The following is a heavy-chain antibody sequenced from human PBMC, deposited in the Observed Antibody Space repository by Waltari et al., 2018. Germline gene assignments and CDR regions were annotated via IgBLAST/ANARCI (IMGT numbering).Heavy chain of an antibody. V-gene: IGHV4-4*07. D-gene: IGHD6-13*01. CDR2: IYTSGST. Sequence: QVQLQESGPGLVKPSATLSLTCTVSGGSISSYYWSCIRQPAGKGLELIGRIYTSGSTDYNASLKSRVSMAVDTSKNQFSLKLSAVTGAGSAVYYCARAPRAAAGLFDYWGQGTLVTVSS. J-gene: IGHJ4*02. CDR3: ARAPRAAAGLFDY. CDR1: GGSISSYY.